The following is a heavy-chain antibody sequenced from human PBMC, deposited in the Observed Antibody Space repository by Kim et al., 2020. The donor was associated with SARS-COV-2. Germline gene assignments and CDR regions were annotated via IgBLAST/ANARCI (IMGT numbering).Heavy chain of an antibody. CDR2: IKQDGSEK. CDR1: GFTFSSYW. J-gene: IGHJ4*02. D-gene: IGHD3-22*01. Sequence: GGSLRLSCAASGFTFSSYWMSWVRQAPGKGLEWVANIKQDGSEKYYVDSVKGRFTISRDNAKNSLYLQMNSLRAEDTAVYYCARRGIYYDSSGYYPILFFDYWGQGTLVTVSS. CDR3: ARRGIYYDSSGYYPILFFDY. V-gene: IGHV3-7*01.